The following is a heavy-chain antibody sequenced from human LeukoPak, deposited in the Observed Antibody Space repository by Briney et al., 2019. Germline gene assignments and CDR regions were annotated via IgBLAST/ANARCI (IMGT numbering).Heavy chain of an antibody. CDR1: GFTFSNYA. V-gene: IGHV3-23*01. D-gene: IGHD2-8*01. CDR3: AKDSFSHNGIFDALDI. CDR2: LNPV. J-gene: IGHJ3*02. Sequence: GGSLRLSCAASGFTFSNYAMTWVRQAPGKGLEWVSSLNPVYYADSVKGRFAISRDDSKNTLFLQMNSLRAEDTAIYYCAKDSFSHNGIFDALDIWGQGTMVTVSS.